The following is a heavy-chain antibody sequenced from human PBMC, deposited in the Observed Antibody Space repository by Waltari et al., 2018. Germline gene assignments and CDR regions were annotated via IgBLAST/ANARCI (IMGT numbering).Heavy chain of an antibody. J-gene: IGHJ4*02. Sequence: VHLVEPGGGLVRPGRSLRPPWSPPGFLLGRSGMAWVRQAPGKGLEWVAGINWNSGTIHYADSVKGRFTISRDNAENSLYLQMNSLTTEDTAVYYCTKDMDGATAMAPRLDFWGQGTLVTVSS. CDR2: INWNSGTI. V-gene: IGHV3-9*01. CDR3: TKDMDGATAMAPRLDF. D-gene: IGHD5-18*01. CDR1: GFLLGRSG.